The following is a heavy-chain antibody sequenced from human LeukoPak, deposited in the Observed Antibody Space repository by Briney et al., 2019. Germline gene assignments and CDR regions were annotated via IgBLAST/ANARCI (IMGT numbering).Heavy chain of an antibody. CDR3: ASYGPHDSSGYFRY. Sequence: KSSETLPLTCTVSGGSISSYYWSWIRQPPGKGLEWIGYIYYSGSTNYNPSLKSRVTISVDTSKNQFSLKLSSVTAADTAVYYCASYGPHDSSGYFRYWGQGTLVTVSS. D-gene: IGHD3-22*01. CDR2: IYYSGST. V-gene: IGHV4-59*08. CDR1: GGSISSYY. J-gene: IGHJ4*02.